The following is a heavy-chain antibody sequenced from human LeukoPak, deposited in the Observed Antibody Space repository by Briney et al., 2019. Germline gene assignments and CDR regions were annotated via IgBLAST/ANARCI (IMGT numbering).Heavy chain of an antibody. CDR3: ARDPGSYRFYGMDV. CDR2: IYYSGST. D-gene: IGHD1-26*01. V-gene: IGHV4-39*07. J-gene: IGHJ6*02. CDR1: GGSISSSTYY. Sequence: SETLSLTCTVSGGSISSSTYYWGWIRQPPGKGLEWIGSIYYSGSTYYNPSLKSRVTISVDTSKNQFSLKLSSVTAADTAVYYCARDPGSYRFYGMDVWGQGTTVTVSS.